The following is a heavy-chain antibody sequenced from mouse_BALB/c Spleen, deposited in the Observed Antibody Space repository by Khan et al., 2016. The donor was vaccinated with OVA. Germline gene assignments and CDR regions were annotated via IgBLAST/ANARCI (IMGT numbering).Heavy chain of an antibody. D-gene: IGHD1-1*01. V-gene: IGHV5-17*02. CDR2: ISGDSNTI. CDR1: GFTFNSYG. Sequence: EVQGVESGGGLVQPGGSRKLSCAASGFTFNSYGMHWVRQAPEKGLEWVAYISGDSNTIYYADTVKGRFTISRDNPKNTLFLQMTSLMSEDTAMYYCATSYFYGYYFDYWGPGTTLTGS. J-gene: IGHJ2*01. CDR3: ATSYFYGYYFDY.